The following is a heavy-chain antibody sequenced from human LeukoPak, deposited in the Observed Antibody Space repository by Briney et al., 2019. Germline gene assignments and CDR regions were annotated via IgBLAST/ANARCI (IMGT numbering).Heavy chain of an antibody. V-gene: IGHV1-58*01. J-gene: IGHJ4*02. Sequence: SVKVSFTASGFTFTITAVQWVRQARGQRLEWIGWILVGSGNTNYAQMFQERVTLTWDVSTSTAYMVLSSLRSEDTAIYYCASDPPYTSSSAWWGQGTLVTVSS. CDR1: GFTFTITA. D-gene: IGHD2-2*01. CDR2: ILVGSGNT. CDR3: ASDPPYTSSSAW.